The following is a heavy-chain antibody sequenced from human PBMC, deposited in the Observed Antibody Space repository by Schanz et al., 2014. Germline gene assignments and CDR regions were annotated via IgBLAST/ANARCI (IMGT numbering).Heavy chain of an antibody. V-gene: IGHV3-33*08. D-gene: IGHD2-8*01. CDR3: ASLYDREYFDY. CDR1: GFTFNNYG. J-gene: IGHJ4*02. CDR2: IWYDGTDR. Sequence: VQLVESGGGLIQPGGSLRLSCAVSGFTFNNYGMHWVRQAPGKGLEWVAVIWYDGTDRYYADSVKGRFTISRDSSRNTLYLQMNSLRAEDTAVYYCASLYDREYFDYWGQGTLVTVSS.